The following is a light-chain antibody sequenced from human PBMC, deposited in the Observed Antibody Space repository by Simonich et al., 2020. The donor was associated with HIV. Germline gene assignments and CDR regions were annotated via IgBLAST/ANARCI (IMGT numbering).Light chain of an antibody. CDR2: GNS. V-gene: IGLV1-40*01. CDR3: QSSDSSLSGSV. Sequence: QSVLTQPPSVSGAPGQRVTISCTGSSSNIGAGYDVHWYQQLPGTAPKLLICGNSNRPSGVPDRFSGSKSGTSASLAITGLQADDEADYYCQSSDSSLSGSVFGGGTKLTVL. CDR1: SSNIGAGYD. J-gene: IGLJ3*02.